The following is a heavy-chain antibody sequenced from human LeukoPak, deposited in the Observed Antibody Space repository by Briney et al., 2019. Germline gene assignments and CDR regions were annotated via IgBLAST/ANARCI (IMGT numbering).Heavy chain of an antibody. V-gene: IGHV3-23*01. Sequence: GGSLRLSCAASGFTFSSYAMSWVGQAPGKGLEGVSAISGSGGSTYYADSVKGRFTISRDNSKNTLYLQMNSLRAEDTAVYYCAKWAGPRGSSSPFDYWGQGTLVTVSS. CDR1: GFTFSSYA. D-gene: IGHD6-13*01. CDR2: ISGSGGST. CDR3: AKWAGPRGSSSPFDY. J-gene: IGHJ4*02.